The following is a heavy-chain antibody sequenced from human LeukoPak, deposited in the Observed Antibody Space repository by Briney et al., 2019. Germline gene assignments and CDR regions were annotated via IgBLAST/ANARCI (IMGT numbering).Heavy chain of an antibody. V-gene: IGHV1-2*02. CDR2: INPNSGGT. CDR1: GYTFTSYD. D-gene: IGHD2-21*01. CDR3: AKAPVTTCRGAYCYPFDY. Sequence: ASVKVSCKASGYTFTSYDINWVRQAPGQGLEWMGWINPNSGGTNYAQKFQGRVTMTRDTSISTAYMELSRLRSDDAAVYYCAKAPVTTCRGAYCYPFDYWGQGTLVTVSS. J-gene: IGHJ4*02.